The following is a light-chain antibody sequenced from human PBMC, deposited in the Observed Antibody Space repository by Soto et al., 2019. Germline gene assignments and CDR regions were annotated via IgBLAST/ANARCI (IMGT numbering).Light chain of an antibody. Sequence: DLQMTQSPSTLSASVGARVTITCRASQSISSWLAWYQQKLGRAPRLLIYDASSLESGVPSRFSGSVYGTEYTLTISRLQPDDFLNYYGQQYNTYSSLTFGGGTKVEI. CDR1: QSISSW. V-gene: IGKV1-5*01. CDR3: QQYNTYSSLT. CDR2: DAS. J-gene: IGKJ4*01.